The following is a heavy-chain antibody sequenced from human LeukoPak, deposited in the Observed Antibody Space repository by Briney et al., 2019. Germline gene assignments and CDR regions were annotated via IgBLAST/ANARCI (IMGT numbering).Heavy chain of an antibody. CDR3: AKDHGKAGVFDY. J-gene: IGHJ4*02. CDR2: IRYDGSNK. V-gene: IGHV3-30*02. CDR1: GFTFSSYA. Sequence: GGSLRLSCAASGFTFSSYAMHWVRQAPGKGLEWVAFIRYDGSNKYYADSVKGRFTISRDNSKNTLYLQMNSLRAEDTAVYYCAKDHGKAGVFDYWGQGTLVTVSS. D-gene: IGHD6-13*01.